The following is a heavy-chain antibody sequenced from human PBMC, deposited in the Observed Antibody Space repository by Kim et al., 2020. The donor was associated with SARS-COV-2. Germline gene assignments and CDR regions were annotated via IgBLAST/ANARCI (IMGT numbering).Heavy chain of an antibody. V-gene: IGHV3-21*01. J-gene: IGHJ4*02. CDR1: GFTFSIYS. D-gene: IGHD4-17*01. Sequence: GGSLRLSCAASGFTFSIYSMNWVRQAPGKGLEWVSSISSSSSYIYYADSVKGRLTISRDNAKNSLYLQMNSLRAEDTAVYYCARDYYGDYYFDYWGQGTLVTVSS. CDR3: ARDYYGDYYFDY. CDR2: ISSSSSYI.